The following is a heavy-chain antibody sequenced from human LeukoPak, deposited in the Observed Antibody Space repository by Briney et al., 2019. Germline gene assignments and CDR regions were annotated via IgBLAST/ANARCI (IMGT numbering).Heavy chain of an antibody. CDR3: ARGLWFGELYYFDY. Sequence: SETLSLTCAVYGGSFSSYYWSWIRQPPGKGLEWIGYIYYSGSTNYNPSLKSRVTISVDTSKNQFSLKLSSVTAADTAVYYCARGLWFGELYYFDYWGQGTLVTVSS. J-gene: IGHJ4*02. CDR2: IYYSGST. D-gene: IGHD3-10*01. CDR1: GGSFSSYY. V-gene: IGHV4-59*01.